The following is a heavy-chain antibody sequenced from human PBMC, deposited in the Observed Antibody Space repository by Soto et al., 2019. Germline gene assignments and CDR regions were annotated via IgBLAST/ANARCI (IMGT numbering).Heavy chain of an antibody. CDR2: ISGSGDKT. J-gene: IGHJ4*02. D-gene: IGHD1-26*01. CDR1: GFTFSGYA. V-gene: IGHV3-23*01. CDR3: AKDRFGIVGPVDY. Sequence: GGSLRLSCVASGFTFSGYAMHWVRQAPGKGLECVACISGSGDKTFYADSVKGRFTISRDNSKNTVSLHMNSLRVDDTAVYFCAKDRFGIVGPVDYWGPGTLVTVSS.